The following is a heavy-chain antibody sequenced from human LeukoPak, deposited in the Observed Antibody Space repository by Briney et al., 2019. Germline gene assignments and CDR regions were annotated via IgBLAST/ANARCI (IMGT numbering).Heavy chain of an antibody. CDR1: GYTFTGHY. CDR2: INPNNGGT. D-gene: IGHD1-26*01. CDR3: AREGYGGGQDFDV. V-gene: IGHV1-2*02. Sequence: ASVKVSCKASGYTFTGHYMHWVRQAPGQALEWMGWINPNNGGTHYAQKFQGRVNMTRDASISTAYMDLSRLKSDDTAVCYCAREGYGGGQDFDVWGQGTMVTVSS. J-gene: IGHJ3*01.